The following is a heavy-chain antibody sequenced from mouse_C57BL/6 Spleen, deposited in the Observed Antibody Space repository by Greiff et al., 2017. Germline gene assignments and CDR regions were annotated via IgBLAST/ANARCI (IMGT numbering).Heavy chain of an antibody. V-gene: IGHV1-15*01. D-gene: IGHD2-2*01. CDR2: IDPETGGT. J-gene: IGHJ2*01. CDR3: TRRLYY. CDR1: GYTFTDYE. Sequence: VHLVESGAELVRPGASVTLSCKASGYTFTDYEMHWVKQTPVHGLEWIGAIDPETGGTAYNQKFKGKAILTADKSSSTAYMELRSLTSEDSAVYYCTRRLYYGGQGTTLTVSS.